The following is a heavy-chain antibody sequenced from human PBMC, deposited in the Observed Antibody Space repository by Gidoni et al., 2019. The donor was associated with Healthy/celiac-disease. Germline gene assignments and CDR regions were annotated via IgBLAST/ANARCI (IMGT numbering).Heavy chain of an antibody. J-gene: IGHJ3*02. D-gene: IGHD6-19*01. V-gene: IGHV4-59*01. CDR3: ARGKAVAGDDAFDI. CDR1: GGSISSYY. Sequence: QVQLQESGPGLVKPSETLSLPCTVSGGSISSYYWSWIRQPPGKGLEWIGYIYYSGRPNYNPSLKSRVTISVDTSKNQFSLKLSSVTAADTAVYYCARGKAVAGDDAFDIWGQGTMVTVSS. CDR2: IYYSGRP.